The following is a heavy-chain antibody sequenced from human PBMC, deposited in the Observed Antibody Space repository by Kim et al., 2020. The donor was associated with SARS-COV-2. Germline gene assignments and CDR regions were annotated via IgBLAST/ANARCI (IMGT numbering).Heavy chain of an antibody. Sequence: GGSLRLSCAASGFTFSSYGMHWVRQAPGKGLEWVAVISYDGSNKYYADSVKGRFTISRDNSKNTLYLQMNSLRAEDTAVYYCAKDGPPTYDYGDYDGLYYFDYWGQGTLVTVSS. CDR2: ISYDGSNK. CDR1: GFTFSSYG. J-gene: IGHJ4*02. D-gene: IGHD4-17*01. CDR3: AKDGPPTYDYGDYDGLYYFDY. V-gene: IGHV3-30*18.